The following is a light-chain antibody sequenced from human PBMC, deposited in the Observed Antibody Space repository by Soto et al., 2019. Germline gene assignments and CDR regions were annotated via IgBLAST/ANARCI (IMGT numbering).Light chain of an antibody. Sequence: EIVLTQSPGTLPLSPGERATLSCRASQSVRSSYLAWYQQKPAQAPRLLIYGASSRATGIPDRFSGSGSGTDFTLTISRLEPEDFAVYYCQQYGSSPLTFGGGTKVDIK. CDR2: GAS. CDR3: QQYGSSPLT. J-gene: IGKJ4*01. CDR1: QSVRSSY. V-gene: IGKV3-20*01.